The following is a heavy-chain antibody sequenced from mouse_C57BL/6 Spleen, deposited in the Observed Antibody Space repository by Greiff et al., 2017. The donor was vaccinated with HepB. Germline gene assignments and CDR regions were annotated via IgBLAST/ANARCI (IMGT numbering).Heavy chain of an antibody. V-gene: IGHV1-72*01. Sequence: QVHVKQPGAELVKPGASVKLSCKASGYTFTSYWMHWVKQRPGRGLEWIGRIDPNSGGTKYNEKFKSKATLTVDKPSSTAYMQLSSLTSEDSAVYYCARERDSSGYVVDYWGQGTTLTVSS. CDR3: ARERDSSGYVVDY. CDR2: IDPNSGGT. CDR1: GYTFTSYW. J-gene: IGHJ2*01. D-gene: IGHD3-2*02.